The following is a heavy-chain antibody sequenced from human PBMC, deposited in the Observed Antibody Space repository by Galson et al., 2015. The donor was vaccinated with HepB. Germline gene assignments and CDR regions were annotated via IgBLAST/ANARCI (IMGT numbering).Heavy chain of an antibody. V-gene: IGHV1-46*01. D-gene: IGHD3-3*01. CDR2: INPSGGST. Sequence: SVKVSCKASGYTFTSYYMHWVRQAPGQGLEWMGIINPSGGSTSYAQKFQGRVTMTRDTSTSTVYMELSSLRSEDTAVYYCARVERYTGYDFWSVGGPSDYWGQGTLVTVSS. CDR1: GYTFTSYY. J-gene: IGHJ4*02. CDR3: ARVERYTGYDFWSVGGPSDY.